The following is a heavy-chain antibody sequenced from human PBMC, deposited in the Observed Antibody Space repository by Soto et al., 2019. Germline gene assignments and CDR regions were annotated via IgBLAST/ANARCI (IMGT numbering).Heavy chain of an antibody. J-gene: IGHJ4*02. D-gene: IGHD3-10*01. CDR1: GYTFSAYL. CDR2: IYPGDSDT. CDR3: ARKFAPEFFDS. Sequence: GASLPISSESSGYTFSAYLIALVRQMPGKGLEWMGIIYPGDSDTKYSPAFQGQVTISADKSINTAYLQWTSLEASDTAMYYCARKFAPEFFDSWGQGTLVTVSS. V-gene: IGHV5-51*01.